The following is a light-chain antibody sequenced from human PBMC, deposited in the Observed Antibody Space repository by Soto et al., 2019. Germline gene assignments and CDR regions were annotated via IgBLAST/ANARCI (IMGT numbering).Light chain of an antibody. CDR3: SSYTSDNRDDV. Sequence: QSVLTQPASVSGSPGQSITISCTGTSSDVGAYTSVSWYQHHPGKAPKVIIYEVNKRPSGISNRFSGSKSVNTASLTISGLQPDDEAHYYCSSYTSDNRDDVFGTGTKVTVL. J-gene: IGLJ1*01. CDR1: SSDVGAYTS. CDR2: EVN. V-gene: IGLV2-14*01.